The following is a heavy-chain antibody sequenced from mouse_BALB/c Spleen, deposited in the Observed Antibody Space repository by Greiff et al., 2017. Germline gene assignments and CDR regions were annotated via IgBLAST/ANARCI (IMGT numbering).Heavy chain of an antibody. V-gene: IGHV5-17*02. J-gene: IGHJ4*01. CDR2: ISSGSSTI. Sequence: EVKLVESGGGLVQPGGSRKLSCAASGFTFSSFGMHWVRQAPEKGLEWVAYISSGSSTIYYADTVKGRFTISRDNPKNTLFLQMTSLRSEDTAMYYCARGDDYVHYYAMDYWGQGTSVTVSS. D-gene: IGHD2-13*01. CDR3: ARGDDYVHYYAMDY. CDR1: GFTFSSFG.